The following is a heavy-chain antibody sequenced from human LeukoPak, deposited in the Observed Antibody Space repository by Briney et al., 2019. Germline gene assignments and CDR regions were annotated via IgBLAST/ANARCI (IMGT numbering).Heavy chain of an antibody. CDR1: GFTFSSYA. CDR2: ISYDGSNK. Sequence: GGSLRLSCAASGFTFSSYAMHWVRQAPGKGLEWVAVISYDGSNKYYADSVKGRFTISRDNSKNTLYLQMNSLRAEDTAVYYCARDLGRYFDWLSLFDYWGQGTLVTVSS. D-gene: IGHD3-9*01. J-gene: IGHJ4*02. CDR3: ARDLGRYFDWLSLFDY. V-gene: IGHV3-30-3*01.